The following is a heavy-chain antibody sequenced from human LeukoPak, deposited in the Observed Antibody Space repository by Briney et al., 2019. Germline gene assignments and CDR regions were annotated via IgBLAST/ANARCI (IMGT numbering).Heavy chain of an antibody. CDR3: ARDLLEPEMAA. D-gene: IGHD5-24*01. CDR2: IYSSGST. J-gene: IGHJ5*02. V-gene: IGHV3-53*01. Sequence: GGSLRLSCGASGFTNYMSWVRQAPDRGLEWVSSIYSSGSTYYADSVRGRFTISRDKTKKTLFLLMNSLRVEDTALYYCARDLLEPEMAAWGLGTLVTVSS. CDR1: GFTNY.